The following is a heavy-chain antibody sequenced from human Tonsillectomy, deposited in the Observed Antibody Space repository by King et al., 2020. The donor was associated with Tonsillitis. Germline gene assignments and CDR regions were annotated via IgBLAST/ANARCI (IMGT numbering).Heavy chain of an antibody. D-gene: IGHD3-10*01. J-gene: IGHJ5*01. Sequence: QLVQSGAEVKKPGASVKVSCKASGYTFIDYYMHWVRQAPGQGLEWVGWINPNSGGTNFAQKFQGRVTMTRYMSINTAYVDLSRLTSDDTAVYYCARGTMVRGVTGANWFDFWGQGTLVTVSS. CDR3: ARGTMVRGVTGANWFDF. CDR1: GYTFIDYY. CDR2: INPNSGGT. V-gene: IGHV1-2*02.